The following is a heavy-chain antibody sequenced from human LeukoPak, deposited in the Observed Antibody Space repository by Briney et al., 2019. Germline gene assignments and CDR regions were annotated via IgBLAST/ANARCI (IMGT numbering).Heavy chain of an antibody. CDR2: INPNSGGT. J-gene: IGHJ4*02. D-gene: IGHD3-22*01. CDR1: GYTFTGYY. V-gene: IGHV1-2*02. CDR3: ARGDGSSGYYGGDY. Sequence: GASVKVSCKASGYTFTGYYMHWVRQAPGQGLEWMGWINPNSGGTNYAQKFQGRVTMTRDTSISTAYMELSRLRSDDTAVYYCARGDGSSGYYGGDYWGQGTLVTVSS.